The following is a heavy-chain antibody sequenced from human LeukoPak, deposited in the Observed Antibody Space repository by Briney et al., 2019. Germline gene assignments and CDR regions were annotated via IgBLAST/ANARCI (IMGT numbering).Heavy chain of an antibody. V-gene: IGHV4-4*07. CDR3: ARDPSNSSGRYWYIDV. CDR2: IYTSGST. CDR1: GGSISSYY. D-gene: IGHD6-19*01. J-gene: IGHJ2*01. Sequence: SETLSLTCTVSGGSISSYYWSWIRQPAGKGLEWIGRIYTSGSTNYNPSLKSRVTMSVDTSKNQFSLKLSSVTAADTAVYYCARDPSNSSGRYWYIDVWGRGTLVTVSS.